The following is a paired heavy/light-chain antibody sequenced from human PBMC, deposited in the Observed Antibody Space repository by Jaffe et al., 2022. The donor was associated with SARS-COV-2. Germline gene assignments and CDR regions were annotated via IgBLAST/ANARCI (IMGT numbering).Heavy chain of an antibody. CDR2: IYYSGST. D-gene: IGHD3-3*01. CDR1: GGSISSYY. Sequence: QVQLQESGPGLVKPSETLSLTCTVSGGSISSYYWSWIRQPPGKGLEWIGYIYYSGSTNYNPSLKSRVTISVDTSKNQFSLKLSSVTAADTAVYYCARDTYYDFWSGYYNGYYGMDVWGQGTTVTVSS. V-gene: IGHV4-59*01. J-gene: IGHJ6*02. CDR3: ARDTYYDFWSGYYNGYYGMDV.
Light chain of an antibody. CDR1: QSVSSY. CDR3: QQRFNRRA. V-gene: IGKV3-11*01. Sequence: EIVLTQSPATLSLSPGERATLSCRASQSVSSYLAWYQQKPGQAPRLLIYDASNRATGIPARFSGSGSGTDFTLTISSLEPEDFAVYYCQQRFNRRAFGGGTKVEIK. J-gene: IGKJ4*01. CDR2: DAS.